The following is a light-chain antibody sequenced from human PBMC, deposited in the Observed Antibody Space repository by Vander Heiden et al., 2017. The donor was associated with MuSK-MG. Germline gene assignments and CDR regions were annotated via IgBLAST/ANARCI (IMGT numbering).Light chain of an antibody. CDR2: DAS. CDR3: QQYDDFPIT. Sequence: IHLTHSPSSLSASVGDRLTITCHSSHYIKKYLNWYQQKSGKAPELLIFDASNLEAGVPSRFSGSGSGTAFTFTINSLQPEDIATYYCQQYDDFPITFGQGTRLEI. CDR1: HYIKKY. V-gene: IGKV1-33*01. J-gene: IGKJ5*01.